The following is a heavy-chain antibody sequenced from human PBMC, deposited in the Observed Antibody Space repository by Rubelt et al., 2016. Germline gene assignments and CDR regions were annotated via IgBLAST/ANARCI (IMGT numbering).Heavy chain of an antibody. CDR2: IIHSGST. CDR1: GGSFSGYY. CDR3: ASQVPGYFDY. Sequence: QVQLQQWGAGLLKPSETLSLTCAVYGGSFSGYYWSWIRQPPGKGLEWIGEIIHSGSTNYNPSLMSRGTRSVETAKNQFSRKLSSVTAADTAVYYCASQVPGYFDYWGQGTLVTVSS. J-gene: IGHJ4*02. V-gene: IGHV4-34*12.